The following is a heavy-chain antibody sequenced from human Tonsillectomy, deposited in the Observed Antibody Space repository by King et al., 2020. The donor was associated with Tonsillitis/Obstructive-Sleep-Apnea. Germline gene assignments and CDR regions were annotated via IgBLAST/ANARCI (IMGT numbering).Heavy chain of an antibody. Sequence: VQLQQWGAGLLKPSETLSLSCAVYGGSFSGYYWSWIRQPPGKGLEWIGEINHSGSTNYNTSLKSRVTISIDTSKNQFSLKLSSVTAADTAVYYCARGWVVPAAQVYFDYWGQGTLVTVSS. V-gene: IGHV4-34*01. J-gene: IGHJ4*02. D-gene: IGHD2-2*01. CDR3: ARGWVVPAAQVYFDY. CDR2: INHSGST. CDR1: GGSFSGYY.